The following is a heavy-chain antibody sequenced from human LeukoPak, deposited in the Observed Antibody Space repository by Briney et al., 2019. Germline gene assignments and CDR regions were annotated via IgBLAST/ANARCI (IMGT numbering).Heavy chain of an antibody. Sequence: PGGSLRLSCVASGFTFSSYTMNWVRQAPGKGLEWVSGISGSGRTTYYADSVKGRFTISRDNSKNTLYLEMNSLRVGDTAVYYCAKEGSSTWTYYFDCWGQGILVTVSS. CDR2: ISGSGRTT. CDR3: AKEGSSTWTYYFDC. J-gene: IGHJ4*02. V-gene: IGHV3-23*01. CDR1: GFTFSSYT. D-gene: IGHD2-2*01.